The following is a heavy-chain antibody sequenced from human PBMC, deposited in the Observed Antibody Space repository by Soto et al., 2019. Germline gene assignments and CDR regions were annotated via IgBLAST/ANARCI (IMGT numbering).Heavy chain of an antibody. CDR3: AALWFGELKTEGGGDY. CDR1: GGTFSSYT. D-gene: IGHD3-10*01. J-gene: IGHJ4*02. CDR2: IIPILGIA. Sequence: QVQLVQSGAEVKKPGSSVKVSCKASGGTFSSYTISWVRQAPGQGLEWMGRIIPILGIANYAQKFQGRVTITADKSTSTAYMELSSLRSEDTAVYYCAALWFGELKTEGGGDYWGQGTLVTVSS. V-gene: IGHV1-69*02.